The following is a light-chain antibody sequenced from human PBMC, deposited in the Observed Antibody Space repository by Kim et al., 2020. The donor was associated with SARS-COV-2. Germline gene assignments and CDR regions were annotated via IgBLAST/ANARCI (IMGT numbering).Light chain of an antibody. CDR1: QSVSSSY. V-gene: IGKV3-20*01. CDR2: GAA. Sequence: PGQRPPRSCRASQSVSSSYLAWYKQTPGQAPRLLIYGAASRATGIPDRFSGSGSGTDFTLTISRLEPEDFAVYYCQQYGSSRWTFGQGTKVDIK. CDR3: QQYGSSRWT. J-gene: IGKJ1*01.